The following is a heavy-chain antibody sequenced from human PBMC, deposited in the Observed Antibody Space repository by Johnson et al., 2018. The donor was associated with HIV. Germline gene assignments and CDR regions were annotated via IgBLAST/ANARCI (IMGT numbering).Heavy chain of an antibody. J-gene: IGHJ3*02. CDR1: GFTFSGYG. Sequence: QVQLVESGGGEVQPGRSLRLSCAASGFTFSGYGMHWVRQAPGKGLEWVAVISYDGSNKYYADSVKGRFTISRDNSKNTLYLQMNSLRAEDTALYYCAKDQWMFDIWGQGTMVTVSS. CDR2: ISYDGSNK. D-gene: IGHD3-10*02. V-gene: IGHV3-30*18. CDR3: AKDQWMFDI.